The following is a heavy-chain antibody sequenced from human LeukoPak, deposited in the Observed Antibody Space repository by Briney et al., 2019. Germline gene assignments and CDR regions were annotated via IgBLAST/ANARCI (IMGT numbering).Heavy chain of an antibody. V-gene: IGHV1-69*13. CDR1: GGTFRSFA. J-gene: IGHJ4*02. CDR2: IIPMINTP. CDR3: AIFQGTYGDNDNDF. Sequence: GASVKVSRKASGGTFRSFAINWVRQAPGKGLEWMGGIIPMINTPKYAQRLQGRVSITADESTSTGYMEVSSLRSEDTAVYYCAIFQGTYGDNDNDFWGQGSLVTVSS. D-gene: IGHD4-17*01.